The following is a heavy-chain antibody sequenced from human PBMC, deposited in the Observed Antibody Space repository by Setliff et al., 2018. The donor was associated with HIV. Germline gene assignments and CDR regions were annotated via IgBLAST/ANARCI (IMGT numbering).Heavy chain of an antibody. CDR1: GFNFKTYG. CDR2: IGSSNHGI. V-gene: IGHV3-48*04. Sequence: LSLSCAASGFNFKTYGMTWVRQAPGKGLDWVAHIGSSNHGIHYTASVQGRFTVSRDNANNLLFLQMNSLRTEDTAFYHCTTVRKNSGFKYFDSWGQGTLVTVSS. D-gene: IGHD2-15*01. J-gene: IGHJ5*01. CDR3: TTVRKNSGFKYFDS.